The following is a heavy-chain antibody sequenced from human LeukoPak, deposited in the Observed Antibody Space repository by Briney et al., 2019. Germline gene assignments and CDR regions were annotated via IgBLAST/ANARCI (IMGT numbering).Heavy chain of an antibody. Sequence: NPSETLSLTCTVSDDSARSNLYFGGWVRQPPGKGLEWIVNIYYSGSTYYNPSLKGRVTMSVDTSKTQFFLKLNSVTAADTALYYCARGRPYSGGYHLDYWGQGILVTVSA. J-gene: IGHJ4*02. V-gene: IGHV4-39*01. CDR1: DDSARSNLYF. CDR2: IYYSGST. CDR3: ARGRPYSGGYHLDY. D-gene: IGHD1-26*01.